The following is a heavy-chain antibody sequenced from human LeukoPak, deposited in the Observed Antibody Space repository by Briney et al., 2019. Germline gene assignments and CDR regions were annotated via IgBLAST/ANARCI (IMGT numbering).Heavy chain of an antibody. D-gene: IGHD3-9*01. CDR3: AKVTHYDILPGYMDV. CDR1: GFTFSNYE. J-gene: IGHJ6*03. Sequence: GGSLRLSCAASGFTFSNYEMNWLRQAPGKGLEWVSAISGSGGSTYYADSVKGRFTISRDNSKNTLYLQMNSLRAEDTAVYYCAKVTHYDILPGYMDVWGKGTTVTISS. V-gene: IGHV3-23*01. CDR2: ISGSGGST.